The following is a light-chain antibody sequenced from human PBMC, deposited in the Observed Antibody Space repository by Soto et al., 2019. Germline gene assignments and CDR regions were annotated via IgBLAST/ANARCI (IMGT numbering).Light chain of an antibody. J-gene: IGKJ1*01. Sequence: IVLTQSPATLSLSPGERATLSCRASQSVSSYLAWYQQNPGQAHRLLIYDASNRATGIPARFSGSGSGTDFTLTISSLEPEDFAVYYCQQRSNWPPWTFGQGTKVEIK. CDR2: DAS. V-gene: IGKV3-11*01. CDR1: QSVSSY. CDR3: QQRSNWPPWT.